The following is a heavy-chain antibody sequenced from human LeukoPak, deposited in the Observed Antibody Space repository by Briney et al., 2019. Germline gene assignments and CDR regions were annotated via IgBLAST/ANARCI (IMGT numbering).Heavy chain of an antibody. CDR3: AKGVATRRVNYYGMDV. CDR2: ISWNSGSI. Sequence: GGSLRLSCAASGFTFSSYAMHWVRQAPGKGLEWVSGISWNSGSIGYADSVKGRFTISRDNAKNSLYLQMNSLRAEDTALYYCAKGVATRRVNYYGMDVWGQGTTVTVSS. V-gene: IGHV3-9*01. D-gene: IGHD2-15*01. J-gene: IGHJ6*02. CDR1: GFTFSSYA.